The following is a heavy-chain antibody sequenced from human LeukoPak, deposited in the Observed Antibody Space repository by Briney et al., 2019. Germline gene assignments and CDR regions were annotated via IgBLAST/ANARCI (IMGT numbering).Heavy chain of an antibody. V-gene: IGHV4-59*01. J-gene: IGHJ4*02. CDR1: GGSISSYY. CDR2: IYYSGST. Sequence: TSETLSLTCTVSGGSISSYYWSWIRQPPGKGLEWIGYIYYSGSTNYNPSLKSRVTISVDTSKNQFSLKLSSVTAADTAVYYCARAAYSGSYHSDYWGQGTLVTVSS. CDR3: ARAAYSGSYHSDY. D-gene: IGHD1-26*01.